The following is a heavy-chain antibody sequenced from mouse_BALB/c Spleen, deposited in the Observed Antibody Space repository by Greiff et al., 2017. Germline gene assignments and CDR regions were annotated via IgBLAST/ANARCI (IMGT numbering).Heavy chain of an antibody. CDR1: GYTFTSYW. Sequence: VQLQQPGAELVKPGASVKLSCKASGYTFTSYWMHWVKQRPGQGLEWIGEINPSNGRTNYNEKFKSKATLTVDKSSSTAYMQLSSLTSEDSAVYYCARGGITGAFFAYWGQGTLVTVSA. D-gene: IGHD1-1*02. CDR2: INPSNGRT. V-gene: IGHV1S81*02. CDR3: ARGGITGAFFAY. J-gene: IGHJ3*01.